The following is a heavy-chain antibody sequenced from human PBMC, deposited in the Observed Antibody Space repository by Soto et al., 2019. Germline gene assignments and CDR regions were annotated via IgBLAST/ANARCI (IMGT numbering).Heavy chain of an antibody. CDR1: GFTFSSYE. CDR2: ISSSGSTI. J-gene: IGHJ4*02. CDR3: ARDRGSYGYYFDY. Sequence: GGSLRLSWAASGFTFSSYEMNWVRQAQGKGLEWVSYISSSGSTIYYADSLKGRFTISRDNAKNSLYLQMNSLRAEDTAVYYCARDRGSYGYYFDYWGQGTLVTVSS. V-gene: IGHV3-48*03. D-gene: IGHD1-26*01.